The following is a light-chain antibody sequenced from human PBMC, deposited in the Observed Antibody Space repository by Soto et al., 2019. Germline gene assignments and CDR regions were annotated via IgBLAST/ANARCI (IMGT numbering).Light chain of an antibody. J-gene: IGKJ1*01. V-gene: IGKV4-1*01. Sequence: DIVMTQSPDSLAVSLGERATINCKSSQSVLYSSNNKNYLAWYQQKPGQPPKLLIYWASTRESGVPDRFSGSGYGTDFTLTISSLQAEDVAVYYCQEYYSTPQWTFGQGTKVEI. CDR3: QEYYSTPQWT. CDR2: WAS. CDR1: QSVLYSSNNKNY.